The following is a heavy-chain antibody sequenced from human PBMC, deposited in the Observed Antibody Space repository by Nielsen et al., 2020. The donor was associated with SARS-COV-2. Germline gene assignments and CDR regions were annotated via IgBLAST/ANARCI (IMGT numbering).Heavy chain of an antibody. CDR2: INPSGGST. D-gene: IGHD3-22*01. CDR3: ARDYYDSSGYYTITGVDYFDY. J-gene: IGHJ4*02. Sequence: WVRQAPGQGLEWMGIINPSGGSTNYAQKFQGRVIMTRDTSTSTVYMNLSGLRFEDTAVYYCARDYYDSSGYYTITGVDYFDYWGQGTLVTVSS. V-gene: IGHV1-46*01.